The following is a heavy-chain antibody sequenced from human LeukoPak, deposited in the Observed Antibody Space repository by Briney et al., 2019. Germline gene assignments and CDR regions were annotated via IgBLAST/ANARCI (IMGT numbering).Heavy chain of an antibody. CDR2: IYYTGST. CDR3: ARNLIPEQLVMNF. Sequence: SETLSLTCTVSGGSISSSSYYWGWIRQPPGKGLEWIGYIYYTGSTNYNPSLKSRVTMSVDTSKNQFSLNLKSVTPEDTAVYYCARNLIPEQLVMNFWGQGTLVTVSS. CDR1: GGSISSSSYY. J-gene: IGHJ4*02. D-gene: IGHD6-13*01. V-gene: IGHV4-61*05.